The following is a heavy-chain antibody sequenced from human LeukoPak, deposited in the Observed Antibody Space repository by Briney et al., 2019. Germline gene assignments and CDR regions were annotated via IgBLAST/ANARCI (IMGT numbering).Heavy chain of an antibody. CDR1: GFTFRRYA. CDR2: ISGSGDIT. J-gene: IGHJ4*02. V-gene: IGHV3-23*01. D-gene: IGHD2-2*01. CDR3: AKVSRFAVVPAAMLDY. Sequence: GGSLRLSCAASGFTFRRYAMSWVRQAPGKGLEWVSVISGSGDITYYADSVKGRFTMSRDNFKNTLYLQMNSLRAEDTAVYYCAKVSRFAVVPAAMLDYWGQGIQVTVSS.